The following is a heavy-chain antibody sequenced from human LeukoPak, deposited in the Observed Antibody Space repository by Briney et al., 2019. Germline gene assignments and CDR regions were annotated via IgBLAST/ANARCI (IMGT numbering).Heavy chain of an antibody. Sequence: PGGSLRLSCAASGFTFTTYWMTWVRQAPGKWREWVANINQDGTEKYYVDSVKGRFTIARDNAKNSLYLQMNSLRVEDTAVYYCAKVAKYYYGSETYYFFEHWGQGTPVTASS. J-gene: IGHJ4*02. V-gene: IGHV3-7*01. CDR3: AKVAKYYYGSETYYFFEH. D-gene: IGHD3-10*01. CDR2: INQDGTEK. CDR1: GFTFTTYW.